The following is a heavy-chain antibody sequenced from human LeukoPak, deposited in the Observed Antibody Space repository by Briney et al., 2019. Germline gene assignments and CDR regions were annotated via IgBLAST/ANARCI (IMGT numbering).Heavy chain of an antibody. D-gene: IGHD1-26*01. CDR3: ARGARPDYYYMDV. CDR1: GFTFSSYS. V-gene: IGHV3-21*01. CDR2: ISSSSSYI. Sequence: GGSLRLSCAASGFTFSSYSMNWVRQAPGKGLEWVSSISSSSSYIYYADSVKGRFTISRDNAKNSLYLQMNSLRAEDTAVYYCARGARPDYYYMDVWGKGTTVTVSS. J-gene: IGHJ6*03.